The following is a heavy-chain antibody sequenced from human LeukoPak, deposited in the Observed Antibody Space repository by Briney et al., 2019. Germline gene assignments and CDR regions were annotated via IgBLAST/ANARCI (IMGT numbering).Heavy chain of an antibody. CDR2: INHSGST. D-gene: IGHD5-24*01. Sequence: SETLSLTCAVYGGPFSDYYWSWIRQPPGKGLEWIGKINHSGSTNYSPSLKSRVTISIDTSKNQFSLKLNSMTAADTAVCYCARGEGARDGYNYAGPFYFDYWGRGTLVTVSS. J-gene: IGHJ4*01. CDR1: GGPFSDYY. V-gene: IGHV4-34*01. CDR3: ARGEGARDGYNYAGPFYFDY.